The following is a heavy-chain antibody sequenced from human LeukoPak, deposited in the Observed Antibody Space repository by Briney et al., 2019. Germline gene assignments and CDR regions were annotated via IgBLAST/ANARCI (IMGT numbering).Heavy chain of an antibody. V-gene: IGHV3-23*01. CDR1: GFTFSSYG. J-gene: IGHJ6*03. Sequence: GGSLRLSCAASGFTFSSYGMSWVRQAPGKGLEWVSAISGSGGSTYYADSVKGRFTISRDNSKNTLYLQMNSLRAEDTAVYYCAKDSNGGRYYYYYYMDVWGKGTTVTISS. CDR3: AKDSNGGRYYYYYYMDV. CDR2: ISGSGGST. D-gene: IGHD7-27*01.